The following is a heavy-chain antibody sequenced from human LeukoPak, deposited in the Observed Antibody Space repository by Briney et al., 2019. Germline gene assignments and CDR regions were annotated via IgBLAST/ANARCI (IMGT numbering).Heavy chain of an antibody. J-gene: IGHJ4*02. CDR2: ISADSATT. D-gene: IGHD3-10*01. CDR3: ARKSASGNYPLDY. CDR1: GFSFGSYS. V-gene: IGHV3-23*01. Sequence: GGSLRLSCAASGFSFGSYSMTWVRQAPGKGLEWVSVISADSATTFYADSVKGRFTISRDNAKNTVFLQMSSLRAEDTALYYCARKSASGNYPLDYWGQGTLVTVSS.